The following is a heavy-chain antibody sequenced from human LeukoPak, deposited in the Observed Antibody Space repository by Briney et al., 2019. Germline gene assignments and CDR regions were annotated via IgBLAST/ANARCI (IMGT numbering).Heavy chain of an antibody. Sequence: GGSLRLSCAASGFTFSGSAMHWVRQASGKGREWVGRIRSKANGYTPAYGASVKGRFTISRDDSQRATYVQMNSLKIDDTAVYYCTRLAGGDAFDIWGPGTMVTVSS. D-gene: IGHD2-15*01. J-gene: IGHJ3*02. CDR1: GFTFSGSA. V-gene: IGHV3-73*01. CDR3: TRLAGGDAFDI. CDR2: IRSKANGYTP.